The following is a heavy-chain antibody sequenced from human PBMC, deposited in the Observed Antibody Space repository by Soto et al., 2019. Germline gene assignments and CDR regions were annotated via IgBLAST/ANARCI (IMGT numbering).Heavy chain of an antibody. V-gene: IGHV1-69*02. CDR1: GGTFSSYT. CDR2: IIPVLCIA. CDR3: ASLGSFYFQA. Sequence: QVQLVQSGAEVKKPGSSVKVSCKASGGTFSSYTISWVRQAPGQGLEWMGRIIPVLCIANYAQKFQGRVTITADKSTSTAYMELSSLRPEETDVCYCASLGSFYFQAGGQGTLVIVSS. J-gene: IGHJ1*01. D-gene: IGHD3-10*01.